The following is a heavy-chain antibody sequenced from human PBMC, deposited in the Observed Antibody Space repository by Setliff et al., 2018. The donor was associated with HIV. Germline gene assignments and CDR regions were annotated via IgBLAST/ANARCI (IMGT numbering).Heavy chain of an antibody. V-gene: IGHV4-4*09. CDR1: GGSISSYY. CDR2: IHSSGST. Sequence: PSETLSLTCTVSGGSISSYYWSWIRQLPGKGLEWIGNIHSSGSTNYNPSLKSRVTISVDTSKHQFSLKLSSVTAADTAVYYCARVQMAYAAFDVWGQGTMVTVSS. CDR3: ARVQMAYAAFDV. D-gene: IGHD4-17*01. J-gene: IGHJ3*01.